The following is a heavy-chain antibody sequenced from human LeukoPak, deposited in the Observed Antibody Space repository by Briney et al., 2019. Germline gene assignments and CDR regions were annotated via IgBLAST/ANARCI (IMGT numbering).Heavy chain of an antibody. CDR3: ARRYCSGGHCYYFDY. J-gene: IGHJ4*02. Sequence: SETLSLTCTVSGGSISSSSHYWGWIRQPPGKGLEWIGIIYYSGSTSYNPSLKSRVTVSLDTSKNQFSLTVTSVTAADTAVYYCARRYCSGGHCYYFDYWGQGTLVTVSS. D-gene: IGHD2-15*01. CDR2: IYYSGST. CDR1: GGSISSSSHY. V-gene: IGHV4-39*01.